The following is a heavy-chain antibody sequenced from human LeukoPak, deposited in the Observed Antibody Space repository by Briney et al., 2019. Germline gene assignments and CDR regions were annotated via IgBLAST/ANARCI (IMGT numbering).Heavy chain of an antibody. CDR1: GFTFSSCA. Sequence: GGSLRLSCAASGFTFSSCALSWVRQAPGKGLEWVSAISASGGKTWYVDSMKGRFTISRDNSENTLYLQMNSLRAEDTAVYYCAKDPIVFNSGDYYLGAFNIWGQGTMVTVSS. J-gene: IGHJ3*02. V-gene: IGHV3-23*01. CDR3: AKDPIVFNSGDYYLGAFNI. D-gene: IGHD2-21*02. CDR2: ISASGGKT.